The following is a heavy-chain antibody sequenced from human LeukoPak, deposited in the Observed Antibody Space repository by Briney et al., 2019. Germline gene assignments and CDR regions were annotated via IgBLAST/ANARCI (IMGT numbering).Heavy chain of an antibody. J-gene: IGHJ5*01. CDR2: IYYSGNT. CDR3: ARHGRCSSGPCSTGRWSDS. V-gene: IGHV4-59*08. CDR1: GGSINRYY. D-gene: IGHD3-22*01. Sequence: SETLSLTCTVSGGSINRYYWNWLRQPPGKPLEWIGHIYYSGNTKYNPSLNSRVTISIDTSQNQFSLKLSSVSAADTAVYYCARHGRCSSGPCSTGRWSDSWGQGTLVTVSS.